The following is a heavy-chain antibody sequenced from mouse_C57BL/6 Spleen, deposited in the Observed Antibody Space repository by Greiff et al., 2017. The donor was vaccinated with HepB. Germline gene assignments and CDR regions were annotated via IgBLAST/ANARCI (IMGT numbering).Heavy chain of an antibody. CDR3: ARPMATVVAFDY. D-gene: IGHD1-1*01. Sequence: EVKLVESGGGLVKPGGSLKLSCAASGFTFSDYGMHWVRQAPEKGLEWVAYISSGSSTIYYADTVKGRFTISRDNAKNTLFLQMTSLRSEDTAMYYCARPMATVVAFDYWGQGTTLTVSS. CDR2: ISSGSSTI. J-gene: IGHJ2*01. V-gene: IGHV5-17*01. CDR1: GFTFSDYG.